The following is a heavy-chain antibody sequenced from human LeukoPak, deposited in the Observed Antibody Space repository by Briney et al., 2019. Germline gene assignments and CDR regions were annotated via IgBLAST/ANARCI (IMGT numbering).Heavy chain of an antibody. J-gene: IGHJ5*02. CDR3: ARGLGAYDFWSGYYTGLSFDP. V-gene: IGHV4-30-2*01. CDR2: IYHSGST. D-gene: IGHD3-3*01. Sequence: SQTLSLTCAVSGGSISSGGYSWSWIRQPPGKGLEWIGYIYHSGSTYYNPSLKSPVTISVDRSKNQFSLKLSSVTAADTAVYYCARGLGAYDFWSGYYTGLSFDPWGQGTLVTVSS. CDR1: GGSISSGGYS.